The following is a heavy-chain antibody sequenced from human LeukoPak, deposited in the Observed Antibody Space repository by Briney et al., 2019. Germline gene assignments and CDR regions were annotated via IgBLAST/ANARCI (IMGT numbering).Heavy chain of an antibody. V-gene: IGHV3-23*01. Sequence: GGSLRLSCAASGFTFRSYAMSWVRRAPGKGLEWVSAISGSGGSTYYADSVKGRFTISRDNSKNTLYLQMNSLRAEDTAVYYCASGPAPDYGSGSLDYWGQGTLVTVSS. CDR2: ISGSGGST. CDR3: ASGPAPDYGSGSLDY. J-gene: IGHJ4*02. D-gene: IGHD3-10*01. CDR1: GFTFRSYA.